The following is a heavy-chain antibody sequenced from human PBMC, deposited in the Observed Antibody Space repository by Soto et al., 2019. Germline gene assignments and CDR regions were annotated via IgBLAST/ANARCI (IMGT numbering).Heavy chain of an antibody. CDR1: GYTFTSYD. J-gene: IGHJ3*02. D-gene: IGHD3-10*01. Sequence: QVQLVQSGAEVKKPGASVKVSCKASGYTFTSYDINWVRQATGQGLEWMGWMNPNSGNTGYAQKFQGRVTMTRKPSISTAYMELSSLRSEATAVYYCARGINYYASGDDAFDIWGQGTMVTVSS. V-gene: IGHV1-8*01. CDR2: MNPNSGNT. CDR3: ARGINYYASGDDAFDI.